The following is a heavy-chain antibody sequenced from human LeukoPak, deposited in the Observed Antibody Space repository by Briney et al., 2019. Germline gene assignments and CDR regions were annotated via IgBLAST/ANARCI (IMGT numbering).Heavy chain of an antibody. CDR3: ARLEGNAFLDY. CDR1: GYTFTNYW. D-gene: IGHD3-3*01. CDR2: ISPSDSDT. V-gene: IGHV5-51*01. J-gene: IGHJ4*02. Sequence: GESLKISCKGSGYTFTNYWIGWVRQMPGKGLEWMGMISPSDSDTRYSPSFQGQVTISADKSISTAYLQWSSLKASDTAMYYCARLEGNAFLDYWGQGTLVTVSS.